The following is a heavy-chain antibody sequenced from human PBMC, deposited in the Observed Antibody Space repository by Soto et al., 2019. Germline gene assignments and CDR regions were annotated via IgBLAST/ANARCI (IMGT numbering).Heavy chain of an antibody. J-gene: IGHJ4*02. CDR2: IIPIFGTA. CDR3: ASGRERRDGYNCAY. V-gene: IGHV1-69*06. Sequence: QVQLVQSGAEVKKPGSSVKVSCKASGGTFSSYAISWVRQAPGQGREWRGGIIPIFGTANYAQKFQGRVTITADKSTSTAYMELSSLRSEDTAVYYCASGRERRDGYNCAYWGQGTLVTVSS. D-gene: IGHD5-12*01. CDR1: GGTFSSYA.